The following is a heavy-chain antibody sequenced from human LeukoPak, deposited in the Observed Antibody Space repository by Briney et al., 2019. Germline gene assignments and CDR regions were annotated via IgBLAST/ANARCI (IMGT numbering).Heavy chain of an antibody. J-gene: IGHJ5*02. V-gene: IGHV4-30-2*01. Sequence: SQTLSLTCAVSGGSISSGGYSWSWLRQPPGKGLELIGYIYHSRSTYYNPSLKCRVTISVDRSKSQFSLKLSAVTAADTAVYYCARGLGGYDFWSGYYTGLSFDPWGRGTLVTVSS. CDR2: IYHSRST. CDR3: ARGLGGYDFWSGYYTGLSFDP. CDR1: GGSISSGGYS. D-gene: IGHD3-3*01.